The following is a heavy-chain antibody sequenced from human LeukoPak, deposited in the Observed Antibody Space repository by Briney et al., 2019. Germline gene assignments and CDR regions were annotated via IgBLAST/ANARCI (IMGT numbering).Heavy chain of an antibody. Sequence: PSETLSLTCTVSAGSLSSGGHYWAWIRQFPGEGLESIGFIHHSGRSRHNPSLKDRVAISVDTSRKQFALKLSSVTAADTAMYYCARGGNRFGGFYFDYWGQGIQVIVSS. V-gene: IGHV4-31*03. CDR2: IHHSGRS. J-gene: IGHJ4*02. D-gene: IGHD3-10*01. CDR3: ARGGNRFGGFYFDY. CDR1: AGSLSSGGHY.